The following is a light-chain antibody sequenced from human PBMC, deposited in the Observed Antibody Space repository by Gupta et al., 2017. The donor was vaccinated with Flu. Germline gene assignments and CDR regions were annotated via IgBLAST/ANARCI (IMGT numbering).Light chain of an antibody. J-gene: IGLJ1*01. CDR2: ENN. V-gene: IGLV1-51*02. Sequence: QSVLTQPPSVSAAPGQNVTISCSGGSSTIGDYFVAWYQHLPGRAPKVLSYENNKRPAGIPDRFSASKSGTSANLGISGLQTGDEADDDCGSWDSRLSGDVFGTGTKVTVL. CDR1: SSTIGDYF. CDR3: GSWDSRLSGDV.